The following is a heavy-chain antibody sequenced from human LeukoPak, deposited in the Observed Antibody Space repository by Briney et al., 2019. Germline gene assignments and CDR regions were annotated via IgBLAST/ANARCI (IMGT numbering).Heavy chain of an antibody. J-gene: IGHJ4*02. D-gene: IGHD3-3*01. CDR2: ISGSGGST. CDR3: AKRGGSDFWSGYYADYDYFDY. CDR1: GFTFSSYA. V-gene: IGHV3-23*01. Sequence: GGSLRLSCAASGFTFSSYAMSWFRQAPGKGLEWVSAISGSGGSTYYADSVKGRFTISRDNSKNTLYLQMNSLRAEDTAVYYCAKRGGSDFWSGYYADYDYFDYWGQGTLVTVSS.